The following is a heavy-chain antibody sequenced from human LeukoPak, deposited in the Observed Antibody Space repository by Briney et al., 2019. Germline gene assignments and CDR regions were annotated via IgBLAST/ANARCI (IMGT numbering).Heavy chain of an antibody. D-gene: IGHD6-19*01. CDR1: GFSFANYW. CDR3: AIGEPAKPWLETEDWYCDL. V-gene: IGHV5-51*01. Sequence: GESLKISCKGSGFSFANYWIAWVRQMPGKGLEWMGLIKPDDSDTRYSPSSQGQVTISADKSISTAYLQWSSLRALDTAMYYCAIGEPAKPWLETEDWYCDLWGRGTLVTVSS. J-gene: IGHJ2*01. CDR2: IKPDDSDT.